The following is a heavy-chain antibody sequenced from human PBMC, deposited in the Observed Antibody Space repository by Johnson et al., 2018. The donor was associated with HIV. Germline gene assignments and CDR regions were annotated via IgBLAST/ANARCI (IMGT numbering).Heavy chain of an antibody. CDR3: ARPYYYDSSGYAVVAFDI. V-gene: IGHV3-20*04. J-gene: IGHJ3*02. CDR1: GFTFDDYG. D-gene: IGHD3-22*01. Sequence: VQLVESGGGVVRPGGSLRLSCAASGFTFDDYGMNWVRQAPGKGLEWVSGINWNGGCIGYADSVKGRFTISKDNSKNTLYLQMNSLRAEDTAVYYCARPYYYDSSGYAVVAFDIWGQGTMVTVSS. CDR2: INWNGGCI.